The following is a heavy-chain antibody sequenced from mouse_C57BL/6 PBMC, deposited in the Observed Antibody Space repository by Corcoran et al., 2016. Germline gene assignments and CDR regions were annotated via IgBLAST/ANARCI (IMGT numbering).Heavy chain of an antibody. J-gene: IGHJ4*01. CDR2: IFPGSGST. CDR3: ARSLSSDGKGAMDY. Sequence: QVQLQQSGPELVKPGASVKISCKASGYTFTDYYINWVKQRPGQGLEWIGWIFPGSGSTYYNEKFKGKATLTVDKSSSTDYMLLSSLTSEDSAVYFCARSLSSDGKGAMDYWGQGTSVTVSS. D-gene: IGHD2-3*01. CDR1: GYTFTDYY. V-gene: IGHV1-75*01.